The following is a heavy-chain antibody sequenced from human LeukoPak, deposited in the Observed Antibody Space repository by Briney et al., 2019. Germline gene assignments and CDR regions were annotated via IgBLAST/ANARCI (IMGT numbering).Heavy chain of an antibody. V-gene: IGHV3-33*01. J-gene: IGHJ4*02. CDR3: ARTRNNYGYYYFDY. CDR1: GFTFSNYG. CDR2: IWSDGSIK. D-gene: IGHD5-18*01. Sequence: GGSLRLSCAASGFTFSNYGMHWVRQAPGKGLEWVAVIWSDGSIKYYADSVKGRFTISRDNAKNSLYLQMNSLRDDDTAVYYCARTRNNYGYYYFDYWGQGTLVTVSS.